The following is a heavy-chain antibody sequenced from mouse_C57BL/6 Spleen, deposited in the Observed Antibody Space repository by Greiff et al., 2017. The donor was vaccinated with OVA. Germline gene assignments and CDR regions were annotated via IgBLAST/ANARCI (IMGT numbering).Heavy chain of an antibody. Sequence: QVQLQQPGAELVKPGASVKMSCKASGYTFTSYWITWVKQRPGQGLEWIGDIYPGSGSTNYNEKLQSKATLTVDTSSSTVYMQISSLTHEDSADFNCAREINYGYDGGPWFAYWGQGTLVTVSA. CDR1: GYTFTSYW. CDR3: AREINYGYDGGPWFAY. D-gene: IGHD2-2*01. CDR2: IYPGSGST. J-gene: IGHJ3*01. V-gene: IGHV1-55*01.